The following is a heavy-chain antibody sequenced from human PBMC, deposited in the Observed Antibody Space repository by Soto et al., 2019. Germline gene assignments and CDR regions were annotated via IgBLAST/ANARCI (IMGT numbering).Heavy chain of an antibody. CDR3: ASGAISATAMGDY. CDR1: AYAFSGYY. D-gene: IGHD2-21*02. V-gene: IGHV1-2*02. CDR2: INPNSGGT. J-gene: IGHJ4*02. Sequence: SRKGYCKTAAYAFSGYYMHWIRQDPGQGLEYMGWINPNSGGTDYAQKFQGRVTMTRDTSTSTAYMEISRLSSDDTAVYYCASGAISATAMGDYWGQGTVVTASS.